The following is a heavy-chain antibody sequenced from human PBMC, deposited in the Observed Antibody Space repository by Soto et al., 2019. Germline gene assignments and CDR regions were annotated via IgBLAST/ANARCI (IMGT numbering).Heavy chain of an antibody. CDR2: INAGNGNT. D-gene: IGHD6-19*01. J-gene: IGHJ4*01. CDR1: GYTFTSYA. CDR3: ARDHRRIAVAGTFDY. V-gene: IGHV1-3*01. Sequence: ASVKVSCKASGYTFTSYAMHWVRQAPGQRLEWMGWINAGNGNTKYSQKFQGRVTITRDTSASTAYMELSSLRSEDTAVYYCARDHRRIAVAGTFDYWGHGTLVTVSS.